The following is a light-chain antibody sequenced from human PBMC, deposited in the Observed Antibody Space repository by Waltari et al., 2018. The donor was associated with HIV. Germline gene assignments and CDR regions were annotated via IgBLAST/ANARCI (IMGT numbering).Light chain of an antibody. J-gene: IGKJ5*01. CDR1: QSVSRTY. Sequence: EIVLTQSPGTLSLSPGERATLSCRASQSVSRTYLAWYEQKYGQAPRLLIYGASSRATGIPDRFSGSGSGTDFTLTISSLEPEDFAVYYCHHYSSSPITFGQGTRLEIK. CDR2: GAS. V-gene: IGKV3-20*01. CDR3: HHYSSSPIT.